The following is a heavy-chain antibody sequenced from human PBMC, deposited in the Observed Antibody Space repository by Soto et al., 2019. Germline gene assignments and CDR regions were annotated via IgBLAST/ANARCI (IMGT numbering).Heavy chain of an antibody. CDR2: ISYDGSNK. J-gene: IGHJ3*02. CDR3: ARDDGRFLEGVDAFGI. Sequence: GGSLRLSCAASGFTFSSYAMHWVRQAPGKGLEWVAVISYDGSNKYYADSVKGRFTISRDNSKNTLYLQMNSLRAEDTAVYYCARDDGRFLEGVDAFGIWAQATMGTLS. V-gene: IGHV3-30-3*01. D-gene: IGHD3-3*01. CDR1: GFTFSSYA.